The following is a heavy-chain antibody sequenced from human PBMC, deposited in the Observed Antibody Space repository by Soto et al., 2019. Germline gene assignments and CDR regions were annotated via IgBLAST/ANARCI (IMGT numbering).Heavy chain of an antibody. CDR1: GFTFSSYA. D-gene: IGHD2-15*01. Sequence: GGSLRLSCAASGFTFSSYAMSWVRQAPGKGLEWVSAISGSGGSTYYADSVKGRFTISRDNSKNTLYLQMNSLRAEDTAVYYCAKGRYCSGGSCLYYFDYWGQGTLVTVSS. J-gene: IGHJ4*02. V-gene: IGHV3-23*01. CDR3: AKGRYCSGGSCLYYFDY. CDR2: ISGSGGST.